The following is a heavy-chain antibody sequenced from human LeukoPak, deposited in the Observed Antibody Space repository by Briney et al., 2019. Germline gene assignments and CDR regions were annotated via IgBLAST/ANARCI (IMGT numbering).Heavy chain of an antibody. Sequence: GGSLRLSCAASTFAFSSFAMSWVRQAQGKGLEWVSAISGGGDNTYYADSVKGRFTISRDNSKNTLYLQMNSLRAEDTAIYYCAKDSGYEVPPGWLDPWGQGTLVTVSS. J-gene: IGHJ5*02. CDR2: ISGGGDNT. CDR1: TFAFSSFA. CDR3: AKDSGYEVPPGWLDP. V-gene: IGHV3-23*01. D-gene: IGHD2-15*01.